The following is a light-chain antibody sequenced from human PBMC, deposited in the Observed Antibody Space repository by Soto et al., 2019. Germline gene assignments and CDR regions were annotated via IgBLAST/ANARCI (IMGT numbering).Light chain of an antibody. CDR1: QDLSNY. CDR3: QQLSRYPLT. Sequence: DIQLTQYPSVLSASVGDTVTITCRASQDLSNYLAWYQQKPGKAPDLLIYSASTLQSGVKSRFSGSGSETEFSLTIRALQPEDFATYYCQQLSRYPLTFGGGTKVDIK. V-gene: IGKV1-9*01. J-gene: IGKJ4*01. CDR2: SAS.